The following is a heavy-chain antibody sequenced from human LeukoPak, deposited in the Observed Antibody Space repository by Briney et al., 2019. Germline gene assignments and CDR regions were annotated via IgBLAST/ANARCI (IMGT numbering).Heavy chain of an antibody. V-gene: IGHV5-51*01. J-gene: IGHJ5*02. CDR2: VYPPDSDV. CDR3: ARRVLTGSDWFDP. D-gene: IGHD3-9*01. CDR1: GYDFTNNW. Sequence: GESLKISCKGVGYDFTNNWIGWVRQMPGKGLEWMGIVYPPDSDVRYSPSFQGQVTISVDKSISTAYLQWNSLKAADTAIYYCARRVLTGSDWFDPWGQGTLVTVTS.